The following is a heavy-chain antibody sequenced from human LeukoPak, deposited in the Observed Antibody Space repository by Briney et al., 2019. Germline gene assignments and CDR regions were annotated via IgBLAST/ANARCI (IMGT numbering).Heavy chain of an antibody. D-gene: IGHD3-10*01. J-gene: IGHJ5*02. CDR1: GYTFTSYG. CDR3: ARGFGLLWFGEFLNWFDP. CDR2: ISAYNGNT. V-gene: IGHV1-18*01. Sequence: ASVKVSCKASGYTFTSYGIIWVRQAPGQGLEWMGWISAYNGNTNYAQKLQGRVTMTTDTSTSTAYMELRSLRSDDTAVYYCARGFGLLWFGEFLNWFDPWGQGTLVTVSS.